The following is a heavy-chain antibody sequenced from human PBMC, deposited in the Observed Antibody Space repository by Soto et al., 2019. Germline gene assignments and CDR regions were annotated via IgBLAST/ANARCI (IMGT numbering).Heavy chain of an antibody. CDR1: GGTFSSYA. V-gene: IGHV1-69*13. D-gene: IGHD6-6*01. CDR3: ARDPWHLYSSSSYYYGMDV. J-gene: IGHJ6*02. Sequence: ASVKVSCKASGGTFSSYAISWVRQAPGQGLEWMGGIIPIFGTANYAQKFQGRVTITADESTSTAYMELSSLRSEDTAVYYCARDPWHLYSSSSYYYGMDVWGQGTTVTVSS. CDR2: IIPIFGTA.